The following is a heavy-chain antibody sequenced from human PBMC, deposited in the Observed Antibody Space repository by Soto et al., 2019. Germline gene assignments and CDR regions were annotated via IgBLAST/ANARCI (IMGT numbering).Heavy chain of an antibody. CDR1: GYTFTTYG. Sequence: QVQLVQSGAEVKKPGASVKVSCKTSGYTFTTYGSSWVRQAPGQGFEWMGWISANNGNTNHAQKFRGRISMTTDTSTSTAYMEVRSLRSDDKAVYYGAREGRGYEDYWGQGTLVIVSS. J-gene: IGHJ4*02. CDR3: AREGRGYEDY. D-gene: IGHD5-12*01. V-gene: IGHV1-18*01. CDR2: ISANNGNT.